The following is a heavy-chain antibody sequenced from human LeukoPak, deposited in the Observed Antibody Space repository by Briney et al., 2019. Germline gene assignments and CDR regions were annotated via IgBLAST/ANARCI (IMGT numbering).Heavy chain of an antibody. CDR1: GFTFSSYE. CDR3: ARAKYYYDSSGYFNDFDY. Sequence: GGSLRLSCAASGFTFSSYEMNWVRQAPGKGLEWVSYISSSGSTIYYADSVKGRFTISRDNAKNSLYLQMNSLRAEDTAVYYCARAKYYYDSSGYFNDFDYWGQGTLVTVSS. J-gene: IGHJ4*02. CDR2: ISSSGSTI. V-gene: IGHV3-48*03. D-gene: IGHD3-22*01.